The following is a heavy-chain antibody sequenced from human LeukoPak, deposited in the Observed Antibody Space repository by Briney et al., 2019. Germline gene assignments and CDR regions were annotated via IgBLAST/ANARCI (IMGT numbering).Heavy chain of an antibody. V-gene: IGHV3-7*01. CDR2: IKPDGTEK. CDR1: GFTFSSYW. J-gene: IGHJ4*02. Sequence: GGSLRLSCAASGFTFSSYWMCWVRQAPGKGLEWVANIKPDGTEKQYVDSVKGRLTISRDNAKNSLYLQMNSLRVDDTAVYYCATTTRSRSWDYWSQGTLVTVSS. CDR3: ATTTRSRSWDY. D-gene: IGHD1-1*01.